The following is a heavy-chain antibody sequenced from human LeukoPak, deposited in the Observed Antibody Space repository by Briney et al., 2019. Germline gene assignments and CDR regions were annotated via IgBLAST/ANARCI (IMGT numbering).Heavy chain of an antibody. Sequence: GESLKISCKASGYDFSANWIGWVRQMPGKGLEWMGVIYCGGSDTRYSSSFQGQVTFSVDKSINTVYLQWTSLKASDTAIYYCARQGAAGKYYYYYMDVWGKGTTATVSS. J-gene: IGHJ6*03. CDR1: GYDFSANW. D-gene: IGHD6-13*01. V-gene: IGHV5-51*01. CDR3: ARQGAAGKYYYYYMDV. CDR2: IYCGGSDT.